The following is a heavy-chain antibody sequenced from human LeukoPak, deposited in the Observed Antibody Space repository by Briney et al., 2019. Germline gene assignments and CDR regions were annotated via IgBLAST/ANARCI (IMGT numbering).Heavy chain of an antibody. Sequence: GGSLRLSCAASGFTFSSYVMSWDRQAPGKGLEWVSGISASDGTSDYTDSVKGRFTISRDNSKNTLYLQMNSLRAEDTAIYYCAKERTPGSYGCFDSWGQGTLATVSS. CDR2: ISASDGTS. CDR3: AKERTPGSYGCFDS. V-gene: IGHV3-23*01. J-gene: IGHJ4*02. CDR1: GFTFSSYV. D-gene: IGHD5-18*01.